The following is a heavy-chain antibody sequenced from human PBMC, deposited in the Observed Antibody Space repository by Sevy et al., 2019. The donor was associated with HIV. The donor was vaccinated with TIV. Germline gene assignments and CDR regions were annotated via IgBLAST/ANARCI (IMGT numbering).Heavy chain of an antibody. CDR1: GGSISSGGYY. J-gene: IGHJ4*02. CDR2: IYYSGST. CDR3: ARTYYDILSGYYLVGHFDY. Sequence: SETLSLTCTVSGGSISSGGYYWSWIRQHPGKGLEWIGYIYYSGSTYYNPSLKSRVTISVDTSKNQFSLKLSSVTAADTAVYYCARTYYDILSGYYLVGHFDYWGQGTLVTVSS. V-gene: IGHV4-31*03. D-gene: IGHD3-9*01.